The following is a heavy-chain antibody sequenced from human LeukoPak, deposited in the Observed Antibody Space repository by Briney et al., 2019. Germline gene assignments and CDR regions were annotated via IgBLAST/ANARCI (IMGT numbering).Heavy chain of an antibody. D-gene: IGHD5-12*01. CDR2: INTFGTTA. V-gene: IGHV3-74*01. Sequence: GGSLRLSCAVSGFTFSSYWMNWVRQVPGKGLVWVSHINTFGTTATYADSVKGRFTISRDNAKNSLYLQMNSPRAEDTAVYYCVRGGYRGFDYEYWGQGTLVTVSS. CDR3: VRGGYRGFDYEY. CDR1: GFTFSSYW. J-gene: IGHJ4*02.